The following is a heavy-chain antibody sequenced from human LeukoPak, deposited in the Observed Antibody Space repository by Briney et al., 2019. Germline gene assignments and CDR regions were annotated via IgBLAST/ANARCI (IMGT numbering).Heavy chain of an antibody. D-gene: IGHD4-23*01. Sequence: ASVKVSCKASEYTFTSYAMNWVRQAPGQGLEWMGRINTNTGNPTYAQGFTGRFVFSLDTSVSTAYLQISNLKAEDTALYYCARDNGGANDAFDIWGQGTMVTVSS. J-gene: IGHJ3*02. CDR1: EYTFTSYA. CDR3: ARDNGGANDAFDI. V-gene: IGHV7-4-1*02. CDR2: INTNTGNP.